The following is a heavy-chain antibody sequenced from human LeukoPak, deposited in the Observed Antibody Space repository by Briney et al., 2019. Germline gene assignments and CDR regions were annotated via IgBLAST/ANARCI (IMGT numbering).Heavy chain of an antibody. V-gene: IGHV3-74*01. D-gene: IGHD3-10*01. Sequence: LLLSFGAAGGAFSCSWMHWGRRVPGKGREWVSRMNSDGSITNYADSVKGRFTISRDNAKNTLYLQMNSLRAEDTAVYYCARAGYYRFDYWGQGSLVTVSS. CDR1: GGAFSCSW. J-gene: IGHJ4*02. CDR3: ARAGYYRFDY. CDR2: MNSDGSIT.